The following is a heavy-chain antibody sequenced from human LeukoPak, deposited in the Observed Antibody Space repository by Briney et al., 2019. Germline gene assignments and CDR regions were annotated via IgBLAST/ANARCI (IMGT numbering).Heavy chain of an antibody. CDR2: INSDGSST. V-gene: IGHV3-74*01. D-gene: IGHD3-22*01. CDR1: GFTFSSYW. Sequence: GGSLRLSCAASGFTFSSYWMHWVRQAPGKGLVWVSRINSDGSSTSYADSVKGRFTISRDNAKNTLYLQMNSLRAEDTAVYYCAKDTRDYYDSSGYYYPGYFDYWGQGTLVTVSS. CDR3: AKDTRDYYDSSGYYYPGYFDY. J-gene: IGHJ4*02.